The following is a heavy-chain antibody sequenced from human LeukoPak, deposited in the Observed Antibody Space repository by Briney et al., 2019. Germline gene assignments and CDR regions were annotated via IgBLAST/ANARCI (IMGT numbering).Heavy chain of an antibody. Sequence: GGSLRLSCAASGFTFSSYAMSWVRQAPGKGLEWVSAISGSGGSTYYADSVKGRFTISRDNSKNTLYLQMNSLRAEDTAVYYCARDLWFGEAPYYFDYWGQGTLVTVSS. CDR1: GFTFSSYA. V-gene: IGHV3-23*01. D-gene: IGHD3-10*01. J-gene: IGHJ4*02. CDR2: ISGSGGST. CDR3: ARDLWFGEAPYYFDY.